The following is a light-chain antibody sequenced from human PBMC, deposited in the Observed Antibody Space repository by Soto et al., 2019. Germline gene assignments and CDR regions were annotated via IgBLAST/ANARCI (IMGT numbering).Light chain of an antibody. V-gene: IGLV2-18*02. CDR2: EVS. Sequence: SALTQPPSVSGSPGQAVTISCSGTSSDVGSYNRVSWYQQPPGTAPKPMNYEVSNRPTGVPDRFSGSKSGNTATLTISGLKAEDETDYDYSSFASSVTNGFGTRTKLTVL. J-gene: IGLJ6*01. CDR3: SSFASSVTNG. CDR1: SSDVGSYNR.